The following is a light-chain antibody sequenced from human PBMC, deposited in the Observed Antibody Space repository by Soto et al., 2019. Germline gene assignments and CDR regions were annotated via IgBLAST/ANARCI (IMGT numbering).Light chain of an antibody. CDR2: DAS. Sequence: DIQMTQSPCTLSASVGDRVTITCRASQNIDIWLSWYQQKPGKAPSLLIYDASNLKSGVPSRFSGSGSGTEFTLTISSLQPDDSGSYYCQQHKSYPVTFGGGTKVDIK. J-gene: IGKJ4*01. CDR3: QQHKSYPVT. V-gene: IGKV1-5*01. CDR1: QNIDIW.